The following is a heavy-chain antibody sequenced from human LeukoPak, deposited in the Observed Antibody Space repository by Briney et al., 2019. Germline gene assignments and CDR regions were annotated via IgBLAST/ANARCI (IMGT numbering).Heavy chain of an antibody. CDR2: INPNSGGT. D-gene: IGHD3-22*01. CDR3: ARARYYYDSSGSPNGY. J-gene: IGHJ4*02. CDR1: GYTFTGYY. Sequence: ASVKVSCKASGYTFTGYYMHWVRQAPGQGLEWMGWINPNSGGTNYAQKFQGRVTMTRDTSISTAYMELSRLRSDDTAVYYCARARYYYDSSGSPNGYWGQGTLVTVSS. V-gene: IGHV1-2*02.